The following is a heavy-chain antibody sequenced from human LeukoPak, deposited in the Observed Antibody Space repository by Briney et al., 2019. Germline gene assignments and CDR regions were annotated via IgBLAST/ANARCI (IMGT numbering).Heavy chain of an antibody. CDR1: GFTFSSYS. V-gene: IGHV3-21*01. J-gene: IGHJ4*02. Sequence: GGSLRLSCAASGFTFSSYSKNWFRQAPRKRLQWVSSISSSSSYIYYADSVKGRFTISRDNAKNSLYLQMNSLRAEDTAVYYCARDGGQQLVSFDYWGQGTLVTVSS. D-gene: IGHD6-13*01. CDR2: ISSSSSYI. CDR3: ARDGGQQLVSFDY.